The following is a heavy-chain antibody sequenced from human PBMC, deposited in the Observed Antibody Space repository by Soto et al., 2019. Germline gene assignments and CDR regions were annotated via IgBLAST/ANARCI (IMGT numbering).Heavy chain of an antibody. CDR1: GGSISSSSYY. D-gene: IGHD3-3*01. CDR3: ARPGPYDFWRGGWFDP. J-gene: IGHJ5*02. CDR2: IYYSGST. Sequence: QLLESGPGLVKPSETLSLTCTVSGGSISSSSYYWGWIRQPPGKGLEWIGSIYYSGSTYYNPSLKSRVTISVDTSKNQFSLKLSSVTAADTAVYYCARPGPYDFWRGGWFDPWGQGTLVTVSS. V-gene: IGHV4-39*01.